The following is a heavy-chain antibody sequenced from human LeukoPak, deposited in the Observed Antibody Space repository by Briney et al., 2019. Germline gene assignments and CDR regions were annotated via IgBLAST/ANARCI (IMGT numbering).Heavy chain of an antibody. Sequence: GGTLRLSCAASGFTFRSFAMNWVRQAPGKGLECVSAISGGGDFTKYADSVKGRFTISRDNSKSTLYLQMNSLRAEDTAVYYCAKMETESSGWYYYYYMDVWGKGTTVTVSS. CDR1: GFTFRSFA. V-gene: IGHV3-23*01. J-gene: IGHJ6*03. D-gene: IGHD6-19*01. CDR3: AKMETESSGWYYYYYMDV. CDR2: ISGGGDFT.